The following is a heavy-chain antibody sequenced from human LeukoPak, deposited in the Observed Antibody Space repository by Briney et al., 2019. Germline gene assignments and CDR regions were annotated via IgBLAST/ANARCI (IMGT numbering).Heavy chain of an antibody. D-gene: IGHD1-26*01. CDR3: ARVPIGIVGAPYFDY. Sequence: GGSLRLSCAASGFTFSSYAMHWVRQAPGKGLEWVAVISYDGSNKYYADSVKGRFTVSRDNSKNTLYLQMNSLRPEDTAVYYCARVPIGIVGAPYFDYWGQGSQVTVSS. V-gene: IGHV3-30-3*01. J-gene: IGHJ4*02. CDR2: ISYDGSNK. CDR1: GFTFSSYA.